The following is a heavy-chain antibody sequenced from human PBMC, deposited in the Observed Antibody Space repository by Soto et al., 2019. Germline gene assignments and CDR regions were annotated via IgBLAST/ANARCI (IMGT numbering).Heavy chain of an antibody. V-gene: IGHV4-59*01. D-gene: IGHD2-15*01. CDR3: TKYRRTDAEGYSFDY. CDR2: IHYSGST. Sequence: XTLSLAGTVSGGSLSASYWSCIRQTPGKVLEWVGYIHYSGSTNYNPSLKSRFTMSVDSAKNQFSLQLSSVTAADTAVYFCTKYRRTDAEGYSFDYWGQGALGTVSS. CDR1: GGSLSASY. J-gene: IGHJ4*02.